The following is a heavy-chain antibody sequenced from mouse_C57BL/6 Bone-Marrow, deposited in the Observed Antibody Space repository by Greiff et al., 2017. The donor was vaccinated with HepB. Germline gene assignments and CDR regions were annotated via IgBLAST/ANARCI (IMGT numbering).Heavy chain of an antibody. CDR2: ISYDGSN. CDR1: GYSITSGYY. CDR3: ARAFITTVVGRSDYFDY. Sequence: EVQLQESGPGLVKPSQSLSLTCSVTGYSITSGYYWNWIRQFPGNKLEWMGYISYDGSNNYNPSLKNRISITRDTSKNQFFLKLNSVTTEDTATYYCARAFITTVVGRSDYFDYWGQGTTLTVSS. D-gene: IGHD1-1*01. V-gene: IGHV3-6*01. J-gene: IGHJ2*01.